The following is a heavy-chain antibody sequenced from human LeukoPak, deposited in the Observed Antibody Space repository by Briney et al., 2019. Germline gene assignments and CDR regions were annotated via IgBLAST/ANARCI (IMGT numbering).Heavy chain of an antibody. CDR3: AKGLGGSGSHDY. CDR1: GFTFSSYG. Sequence: GGSLRLSCAASGFTFSSYGMHWVRQAPGKGLEWVAVISYDGSNKYYADSVKGRFTISRDNSKNTLYLQMNSLRAEDTAVYCCAKGLGGSGSHDYWGQGTLVTVSS. J-gene: IGHJ4*02. CDR2: ISYDGSNK. V-gene: IGHV3-30*18. D-gene: IGHD3-10*01.